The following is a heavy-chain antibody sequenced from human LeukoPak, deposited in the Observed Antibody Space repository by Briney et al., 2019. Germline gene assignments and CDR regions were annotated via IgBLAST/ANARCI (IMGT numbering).Heavy chain of an antibody. D-gene: IGHD3-10*01. Sequence: GGSLRLSCAASGFTFSDYWMTWVRQAPGKGLEWVSAISGSGGSTYYADSVKGRFTISRDNSKNTLYLQMNSLRAEDTAVYYCAKYEVVRGVLNYWGQGTLVTVSS. CDR3: AKYEVVRGVLNY. CDR1: GFTFSDYW. J-gene: IGHJ4*02. CDR2: ISGSGGST. V-gene: IGHV3-23*01.